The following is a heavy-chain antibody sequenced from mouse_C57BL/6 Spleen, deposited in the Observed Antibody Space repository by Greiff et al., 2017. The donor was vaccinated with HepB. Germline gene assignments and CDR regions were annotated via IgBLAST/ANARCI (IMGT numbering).Heavy chain of an antibody. CDR3: ARDDPFAY. Sequence: EVQGVESGGGLVKPGGSLKLSCAASGFTFSDSGMHWVRQAPEKGLEWVAYISSGSSTIYYADTVKGRFTISRDNAKNTLFLQMTSLRSEDTAMYYCARDDPFAYWGQGTLVTVSA. V-gene: IGHV5-17*01. CDR2: ISSGSSTI. CDR1: GFTFSDSG. D-gene: IGHD2-3*01. J-gene: IGHJ3*01.